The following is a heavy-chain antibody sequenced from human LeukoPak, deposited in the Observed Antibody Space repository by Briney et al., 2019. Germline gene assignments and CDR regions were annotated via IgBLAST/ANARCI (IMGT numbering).Heavy chain of an antibody. Sequence: ASVKVSCKASGYTFTSYDINWVRQATGQGLEWMGWINPNSGNTGYAQKFQGRVTMTRNTSISTAYMELSSLRSEDTAVYYCASTVTTNYYYGMDVWGQGTTVTVSS. CDR3: ASTVTTNYYYGMDV. CDR2: INPNSGNT. V-gene: IGHV1-8*01. CDR1: GYTFTSYD. J-gene: IGHJ6*02. D-gene: IGHD4-17*01.